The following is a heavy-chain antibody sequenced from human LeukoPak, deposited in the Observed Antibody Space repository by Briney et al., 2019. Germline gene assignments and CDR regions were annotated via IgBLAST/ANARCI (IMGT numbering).Heavy chain of an antibody. CDR3: ARDLNGRFGELFDY. D-gene: IGHD3-16*01. CDR1: GFTFSSYW. Sequence: GGSLRLSCAVSGFTFSSYWMSWVRHAPGKGLEWVANMNQDGSEKYYVDSVKGRFTISRDNAKNSLYLQMNSLRAEDTAVYYCARDLNGRFGELFDYWGQGTLVTASS. V-gene: IGHV3-7*01. CDR2: MNQDGSEK. J-gene: IGHJ4*02.